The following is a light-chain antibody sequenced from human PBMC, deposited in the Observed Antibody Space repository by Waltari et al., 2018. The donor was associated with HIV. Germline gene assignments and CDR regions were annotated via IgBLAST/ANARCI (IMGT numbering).Light chain of an antibody. V-gene: IGLV8-61*01. CDR3: VLNLGRGIVV. CDR2: STN. Sequence: QTVVTQEPSFSVSPGGTVTPTCGFISGPVSARNYARRPHQIPGQAPLTLIHSTNTRSSGVPDRFSGSILGNKAALTITGAQADDESDYYCVLNLGRGIVVFGGGTKLTVL. J-gene: IGLJ2*01. CDR1: SGPVSARNY.